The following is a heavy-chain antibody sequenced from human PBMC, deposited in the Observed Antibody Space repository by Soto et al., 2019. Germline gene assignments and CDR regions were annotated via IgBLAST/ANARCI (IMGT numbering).Heavy chain of an antibody. D-gene: IGHD3-3*01. J-gene: IGHJ6*02. V-gene: IGHV1-69*06. CDR3: ATDDFWSVYYTYGMDV. CDR1: GGTFSSYA. Sequence: SVKVSCKASGGTFSSYAISWVRQAPGQALEWMGWIIPILGTENYAQKFQGRVTITADKSTSTAHMELSSLREQDTAVYYCATDDFWSVYYTYGMDVWGQ. CDR2: IIPILGTE.